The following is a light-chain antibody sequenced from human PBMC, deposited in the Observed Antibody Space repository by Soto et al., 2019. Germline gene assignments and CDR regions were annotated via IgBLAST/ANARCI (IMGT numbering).Light chain of an antibody. J-gene: IGKJ1*01. Sequence: DIQMTQSPSSLSSCVEDRFTISCRASQSISTSLAWYQVKPGKAPRLLIYDVSTLESGVPSRFSGSGSGTEFSLTIKSLEPDDFATYYCQQYNSYSWTFGQGTKVDIK. CDR3: QQYNSYSWT. CDR1: QSISTS. V-gene: IGKV1-5*01. CDR2: DVS.